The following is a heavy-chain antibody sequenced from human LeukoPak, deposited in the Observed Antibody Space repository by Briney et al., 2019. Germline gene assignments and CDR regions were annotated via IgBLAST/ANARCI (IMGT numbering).Heavy chain of an antibody. Sequence: GGSLRLSCAASGFTFNNYAMSWIRQAPGKGLEWVSYISSSGSTIYYAGSVKGRFTISRDNAKNSLYLQMNSLRAEDTAVYYCARGIAAAGTGFDYWGQGTLVTVSS. CDR2: ISSSGSTI. CDR1: GFTFNNYA. D-gene: IGHD6-13*01. J-gene: IGHJ4*02. V-gene: IGHV3-11*01. CDR3: ARGIAAAGTGFDY.